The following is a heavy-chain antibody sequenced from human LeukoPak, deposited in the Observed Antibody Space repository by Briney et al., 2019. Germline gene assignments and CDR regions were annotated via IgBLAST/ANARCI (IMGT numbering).Heavy chain of an antibody. CDR3: ASRKQWDMIDY. J-gene: IGHJ4*02. D-gene: IGHD2-15*01. CDR2: ISDDSNYI. Sequence: GGSLRLSCAASGFTFSTYSGNWIRQAPGKGLEWVSSISDDSNYIFYADSVKGRFTISRDNAKNSLYLQMNSLRAEDTAVYYCASRKQWDMIDYWGQGTLVTVSS. V-gene: IGHV3-21*01. CDR1: GFTFSTYS.